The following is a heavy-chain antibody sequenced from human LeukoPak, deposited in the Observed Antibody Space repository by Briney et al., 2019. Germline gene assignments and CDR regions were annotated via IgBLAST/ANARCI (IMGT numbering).Heavy chain of an antibody. CDR1: GFTFSSYT. V-gene: IGHV3-21*01. CDR2: ISSSSGYI. D-gene: IGHD3-3*01. CDR3: ARTGSGYPYYFDY. J-gene: IGHJ4*02. Sequence: GGSLRLSCAASGFTFSSYTINWVRQAPGKGLEWVSSISSSSGYIYYADSVKGRFTISRDNAKNSLYLEMNSLRVEDTAVYYCARTGSGYPYYFDYWGQGTLVTVSS.